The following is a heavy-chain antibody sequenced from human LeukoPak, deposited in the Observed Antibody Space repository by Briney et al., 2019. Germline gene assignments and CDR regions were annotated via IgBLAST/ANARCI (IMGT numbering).Heavy chain of an antibody. CDR3: ARGDGYCSGGSCYSFAPLDY. V-gene: IGHV1-69*05. CDR1: GGTFSSYA. D-gene: IGHD2-15*01. Sequence: SVKVSCKASGGTFSSYAISWVRQAPGQGLEWMGRIIPIFGTANYAQKFQGRVTITTDKSTSTAYMELSSLRSEDTAVYYCARGDGYCSGGSCYSFAPLDYWGQGTLVTVSS. CDR2: IIPIFGTA. J-gene: IGHJ4*02.